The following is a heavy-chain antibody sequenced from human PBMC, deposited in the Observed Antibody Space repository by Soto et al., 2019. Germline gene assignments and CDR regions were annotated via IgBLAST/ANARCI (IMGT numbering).Heavy chain of an antibody. Sequence: QVQLVESGGGVVQPGRSLRLSCAASGFTFSSYGMHWVRQAPGKGLEWVAGIWYDGSNKYYADSVKGRFTISRDNSKNTLYLQMNSLRAEDTAVYYCARDYCSGGSCYRFFDYWGQGTLVTVSS. CDR1: GFTFSSYG. CDR3: ARDYCSGGSCYRFFDY. CDR2: IWYDGSNK. D-gene: IGHD2-15*01. J-gene: IGHJ4*02. V-gene: IGHV3-33*01.